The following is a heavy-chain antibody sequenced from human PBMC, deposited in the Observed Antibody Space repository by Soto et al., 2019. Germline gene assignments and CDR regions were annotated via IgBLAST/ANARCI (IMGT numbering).Heavy chain of an antibody. D-gene: IGHD3-10*01. Sequence: PSETLSLTCTVSCGSISSYYWSWIRQPPGKGLEWIGYIYYSGSTNYNPSLKSRVTISVDTSKNQFSLKLSSVTAADTAVYYCARELGDPWGQGTLVTVSS. CDR3: ARELGDP. CDR1: CGSISSYY. CDR2: IYYSGST. J-gene: IGHJ5*02. V-gene: IGHV4-59*01.